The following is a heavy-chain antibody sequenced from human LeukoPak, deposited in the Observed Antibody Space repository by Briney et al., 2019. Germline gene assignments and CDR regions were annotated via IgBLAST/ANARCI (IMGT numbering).Heavy chain of an antibody. V-gene: IGHV3-7*01. Sequence: LTGGSLRLSCEGSGFIFRDFYMTWVRQAPGTGLEWVATINRDGSAEYYVDSVKGRFTMSRDNAKNSVYLQMDSLRAEETAVYYCARSVGAGNNYFYYGMDVWGQGTTVTVSS. CDR2: INRDGSAE. CDR3: ARSVGAGNNYFYYGMDV. J-gene: IGHJ6*02. D-gene: IGHD1-26*01. CDR1: GFIFRDFY.